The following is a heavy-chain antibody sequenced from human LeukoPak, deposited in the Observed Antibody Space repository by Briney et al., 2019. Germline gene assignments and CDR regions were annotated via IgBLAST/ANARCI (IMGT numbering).Heavy chain of an antibody. Sequence: GSLRLSCAASRFTFSTYGMSWVRQAPGKGLEWVSSITGGGGSTYYADSVKGRFTISRDNSKNTLYLQMNSLRAEDTAVYYCAKEYDAIGVDYFDYWGQGTLVTVSS. V-gene: IGHV3-23*01. CDR3: AKEYDAIGVDYFDY. D-gene: IGHD2-8*01. J-gene: IGHJ4*02. CDR1: RFTFSTYG. CDR2: ITGGGGST.